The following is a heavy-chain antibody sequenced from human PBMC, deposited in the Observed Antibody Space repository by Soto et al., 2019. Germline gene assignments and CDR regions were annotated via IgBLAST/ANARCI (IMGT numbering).Heavy chain of an antibody. CDR2: ISYDGSNK. D-gene: IGHD3-22*01. Sequence: QVQLVESGGGVVQPGRSLRLSCAASGFTFSSYAMHWVRQAPGKGLEWVAVISYDGSNKYYADSVKGRFTISRDNSKNTLYLQMNSLRAEDTAVYYCARKNSSMTKNYYYYYGMDVWGQGTTVTVSS. V-gene: IGHV3-30-3*01. CDR1: GFTFSSYA. CDR3: ARKNSSMTKNYYYYYGMDV. J-gene: IGHJ6*02.